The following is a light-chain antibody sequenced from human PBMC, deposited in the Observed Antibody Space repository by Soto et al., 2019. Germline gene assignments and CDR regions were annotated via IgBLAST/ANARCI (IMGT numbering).Light chain of an antibody. CDR3: QSYDSSLSGSV. J-gene: IGLJ3*02. CDR1: SSNIGAGYD. CDR2: GNS. Sequence: QAVVTQPPSVSGAPGQRVTISCTGSSSNIGAGYDVHWYQQLPGTAPKLLIYGNSNRPSGVPDRFSGSKSGTSASLAITGLQAEDEADYSCQSYDSSLSGSVFGGGTQLTVL. V-gene: IGLV1-40*01.